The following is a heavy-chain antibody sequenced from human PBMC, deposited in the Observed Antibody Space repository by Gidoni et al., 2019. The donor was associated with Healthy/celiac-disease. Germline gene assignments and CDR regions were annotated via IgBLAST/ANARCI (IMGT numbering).Heavy chain of an antibody. Sequence: EVQLVESGGGLVQPGGSLRLSCSASGFTFGSYAMHWVRQAPGKGLEYVSAISSNGGSTYYADSVKGRFTISRDNSKNTLYLQMSSLRAEDTAVYYCVKELHIVVVTAIPVGFDYWGQGTLVTVSS. CDR1: GFTFGSYA. CDR2: ISSNGGST. D-gene: IGHD2-21*02. CDR3: VKELHIVVVTAIPVGFDY. J-gene: IGHJ4*02. V-gene: IGHV3-64D*06.